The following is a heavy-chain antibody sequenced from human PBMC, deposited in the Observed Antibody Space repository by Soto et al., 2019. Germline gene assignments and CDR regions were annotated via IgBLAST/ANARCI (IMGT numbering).Heavy chain of an antibody. CDR2: ISSSSSTI. Sequence: GGSLRLSCAASGFTFGSYSMNWVRQAPGKGLEWVSYISSSSSTIYYADSVKGRFTISRDNAKNSLYLQMNSLRAEDTAVYYCARDQMAFDIWGQGTMVTLSS. J-gene: IGHJ3*02. CDR3: ARDQMAFDI. CDR1: GFTFGSYS. V-gene: IGHV3-48*01.